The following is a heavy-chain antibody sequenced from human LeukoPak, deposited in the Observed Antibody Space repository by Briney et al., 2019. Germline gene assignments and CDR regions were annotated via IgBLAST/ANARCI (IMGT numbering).Heavy chain of an antibody. CDR1: GGTFTSSA. V-gene: IGHV1-69*06. CDR3: ATLMVRSYKDY. J-gene: IGHJ4*02. Sequence: SVKVSCKASGGTFTSSAISWVRRAPGQGLEWMGRIIPYFGAASYSQTFQGRVTITADISTTTAYLEVSSLKPDDTAVYYCATLMVRSYKDYWGQGTLVTVSS. D-gene: IGHD3-10*01. CDR2: IIPYFGAA.